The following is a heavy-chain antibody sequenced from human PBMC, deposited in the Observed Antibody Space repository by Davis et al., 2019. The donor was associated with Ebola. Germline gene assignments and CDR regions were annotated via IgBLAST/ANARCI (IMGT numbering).Heavy chain of an antibody. CDR1: GNSFTSHW. CDR2: IYTGDSDT. J-gene: IGHJ3*02. CDR3: ASLRRRITGMDDAFDI. Sequence: GESLKISCKDSGNSFTSHWIGWVRQMPGKGLEWMGIIYTGDSDTRYSPSFRGQVTISAGKSIKTAFLQWSSLKASDTAMYYCASLRRRITGMDDAFDIWGQGTMVTVSS. D-gene: IGHD1-20*01. V-gene: IGHV5-51*01.